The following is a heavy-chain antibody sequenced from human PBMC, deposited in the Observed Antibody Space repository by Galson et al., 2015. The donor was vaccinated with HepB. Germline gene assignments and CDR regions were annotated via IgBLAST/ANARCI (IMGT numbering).Heavy chain of an antibody. V-gene: IGHV3-7*01. D-gene: IGHD3-3*01. CDR3: ARVNSETIFGVVTSYYFDY. Sequence: SLRLSCAASGFTFSSYWMSWVRQAPGKGLEWVANIKQDGSEKYYVDSVKGRFTISRDNAKNSLYLQMNSLRAEDTAVYYCARVNSETIFGVVTSYYFDYWGQGTLVTVSS. CDR2: IKQDGSEK. J-gene: IGHJ4*02. CDR1: GFTFSSYW.